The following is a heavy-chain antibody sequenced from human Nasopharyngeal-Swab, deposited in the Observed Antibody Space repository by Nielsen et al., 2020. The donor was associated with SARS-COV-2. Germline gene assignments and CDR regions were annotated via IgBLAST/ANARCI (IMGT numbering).Heavy chain of an antibody. J-gene: IGHJ4*02. Sequence: SETLSLTCSVSGASISNRTYYWGWIRQSPEKGLQWIGTVFYTGTYYNPSLQSRVIISVDTSKNQFSLKLTSVTAADTAVYYCVRDESGDYLGLPFDSWGPGTLVTVSS. CDR2: VFYTGT. V-gene: IGHV4-39*07. CDR3: VRDESGDYLGLPFDS. CDR1: GASISNRTYY. D-gene: IGHD4-17*01.